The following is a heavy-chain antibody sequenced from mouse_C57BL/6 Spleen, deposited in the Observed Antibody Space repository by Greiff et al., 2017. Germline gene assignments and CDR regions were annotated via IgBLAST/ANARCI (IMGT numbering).Heavy chain of an antibody. CDR2: INPSNGGT. D-gene: IGHD2-3*01. V-gene: IGHV1-53*01. CDR3: ARAGYYGIRGVCAFDY. Sequence: QVQLQQPGTELVKPGASVKLSCKASGYTFTSYWMHWVKQRPGQGLEWIGNINPSNGGTNYNEKFKCKATLTVDTSSSTAYMQLSSLTSEDSAVYYCARAGYYGIRGVCAFDYWGPGTTVTVSS. CDR1: GYTFTSYW. J-gene: IGHJ4*01.